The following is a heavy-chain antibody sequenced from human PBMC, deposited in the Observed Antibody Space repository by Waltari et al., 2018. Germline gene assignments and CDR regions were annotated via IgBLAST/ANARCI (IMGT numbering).Heavy chain of an antibody. D-gene: IGHD3-10*01. V-gene: IGHV1-2*06. J-gene: IGHJ4*02. Sequence: QVQLVQSGAEVKKPGASVKVSCKASGYTFTGYYMHWVRQAPGQGLEWMGRINPNSGGTNYAQKVQGRVTITRDTSISTAYMQLSRLRSDDTAVYYCARIPITMVRGVIPYWGQGTLVTVSS. CDR3: ARIPITMVRGVIPY. CDR1: GYTFTGYY. CDR2: INPNSGGT.